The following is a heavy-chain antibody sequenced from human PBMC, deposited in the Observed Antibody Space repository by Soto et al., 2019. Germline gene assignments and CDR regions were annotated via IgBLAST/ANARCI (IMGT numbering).Heavy chain of an antibody. Sequence: QVQLVQSGAEVKKPGSSVKVSCKASGGTFSSYTISWVRQAPGQGLEWMGRIIPILGIANYAQKFQGRVTITADKXTGTGYMELSSLRSEDTDLYSCASLVVPAWRWFDPWGQGTLVTVSS. CDR3: ASLVVPAWRWFDP. D-gene: IGHD2-2*01. CDR2: IIPILGIA. CDR1: GGTFSSYT. V-gene: IGHV1-69*02. J-gene: IGHJ5*02.